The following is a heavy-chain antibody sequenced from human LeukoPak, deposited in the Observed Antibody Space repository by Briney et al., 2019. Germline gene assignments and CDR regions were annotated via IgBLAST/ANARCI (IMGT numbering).Heavy chain of an antibody. CDR2: ISYDGSNK. J-gene: IGHJ5*02. CDR3: AKDSKKYGSGSYYNH. V-gene: IGHV3-30*18. Sequence: GGSLRLSCAASGFTFSSYGMHWVRQAPGKGLEWVAVISYDGSNKYYADSVKGRFTISRDNSKNTLYLQMNSLRAEDTAVYYCAKDSKKYGSGSYYNHWGQGTLVTVSS. CDR1: GFTFSSYG. D-gene: IGHD3-10*01.